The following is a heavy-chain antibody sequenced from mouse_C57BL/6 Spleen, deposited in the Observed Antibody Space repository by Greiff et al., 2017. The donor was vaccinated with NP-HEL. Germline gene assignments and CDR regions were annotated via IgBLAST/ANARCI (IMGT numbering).Heavy chain of an antibody. CDR2: ISSGGSYT. J-gene: IGHJ2*01. V-gene: IGHV5-6*01. D-gene: IGHD3-2*02. CDR3: ARHGGLGYFDY. Sequence: EVQRVESGGDLVKPGGSLKLSCAASGFTFSSYGMSWVRQTPDKRLEWVATISSGGSYTYYPDSVKGRFTISRDNAKNTLYLQMSSLKSEDTAMYYCARHGGLGYFDYWGQGTTLTVSS. CDR1: GFTFSSYG.